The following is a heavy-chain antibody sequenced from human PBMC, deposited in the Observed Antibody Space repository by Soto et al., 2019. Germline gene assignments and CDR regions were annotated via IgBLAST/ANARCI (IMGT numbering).Heavy chain of an antibody. V-gene: IGHV4-4*02. J-gene: IGHJ5*02. CDR2: IYHSGST. D-gene: IGHD1-26*01. Sequence: QVQLQESGPGLVKPSGTLSLTCAVSGGSISTTNWWSWVRQPPGKGLEWIGGIYHSGSTNYNPSLKSRVTMSVDKSKHHFTLKLTSVTAADTSVYYCARAYSGNWVWFDTWGQGILVTVSA. CDR3: ARAYSGNWVWFDT. CDR1: GGSISTTNW.